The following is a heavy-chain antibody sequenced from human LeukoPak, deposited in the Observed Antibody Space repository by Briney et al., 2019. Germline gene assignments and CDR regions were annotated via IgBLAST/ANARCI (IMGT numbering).Heavy chain of an antibody. J-gene: IGHJ3*01. CDR3: ARDAPYESSDFPLSDAFDV. V-gene: IGHV3-74*01. CDR1: GFTLSSHW. CDR2: INRDGVVT. D-gene: IGHD3-22*01. Sequence: GGTLRLSCAASGFTLSSHWMHWVRQAPAKGRVWVSRINRDGVVTSHADSVKGRFTISRDDAKNTLYLQMNSLRAEDTAVYYCARDAPYESSDFPLSDAFDVWGQGTMVAVSS.